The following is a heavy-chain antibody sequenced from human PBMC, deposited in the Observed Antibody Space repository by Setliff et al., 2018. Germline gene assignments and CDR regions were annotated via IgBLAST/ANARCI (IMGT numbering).Heavy chain of an antibody. CDR1: GGSISPYF. CDR3: VRRVAGKGWFDP. Sequence: SETLSLTCTVSGGSISPYFWSWIRQPPGKGLEWIGYIYHNGNTNFNPSLKTRVTMSVDTSKNQFALNLRSVTAADTAVYYCVRRVAGKGWFDPWGQGTLVTVSS. D-gene: IGHD2-15*01. CDR2: IYHNGNT. V-gene: IGHV4-59*01. J-gene: IGHJ5*02.